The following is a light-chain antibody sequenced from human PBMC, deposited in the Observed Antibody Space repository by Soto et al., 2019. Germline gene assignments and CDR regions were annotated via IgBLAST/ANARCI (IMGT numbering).Light chain of an antibody. CDR1: QSISSW. V-gene: IGKV1-39*01. Sequence: GDKVTITCRASQSISSWLAWYQQKPGKAPKLLIYDASSLESGVPSRFSGSGSGTDFTLTISSLQPEDFATYYCQQSYSTPLTFGGGTKVDNK. J-gene: IGKJ4*01. CDR2: DAS. CDR3: QQSYSTPLT.